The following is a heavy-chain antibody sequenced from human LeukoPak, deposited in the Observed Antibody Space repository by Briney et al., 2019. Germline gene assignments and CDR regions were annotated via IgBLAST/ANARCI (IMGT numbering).Heavy chain of an antibody. CDR1: GFTFTTYS. J-gene: IGHJ1*01. Sequence: PGGSLRLSCAASGFTFTTYSMNWVRQAPGKGLEWVSYIVSGGSTIYYADSVKGRFTISRDNAENSLYLQMNSLRDEDTAVYYCARLRPGWFHHWGQGTLVTVSS. CDR3: ARLRPGWFHH. D-gene: IGHD2-15*01. CDR2: IVSGGSTI. V-gene: IGHV3-48*02.